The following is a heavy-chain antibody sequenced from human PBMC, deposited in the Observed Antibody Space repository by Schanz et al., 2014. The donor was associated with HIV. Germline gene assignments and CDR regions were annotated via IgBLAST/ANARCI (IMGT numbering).Heavy chain of an antibody. CDR3: ARRALLKWELRYAFDI. Sequence: QVQLVQSGAEVKKPGASVKVSCKASGYTFTTYYMHWVRQAPGQGLEWMGWVNPKSGNTGYAQKFQGRVTMTRNTSISTAYMELSSLGSEDTAVYYCARRALLKWELRYAFDIWGQGTMVTVSS. CDR2: VNPKSGNT. D-gene: IGHD1-26*01. CDR1: GYTFTTYY. J-gene: IGHJ3*02. V-gene: IGHV1-8*02.